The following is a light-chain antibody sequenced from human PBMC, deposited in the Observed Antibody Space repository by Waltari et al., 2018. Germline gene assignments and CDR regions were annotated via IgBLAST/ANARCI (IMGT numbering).Light chain of an antibody. CDR1: QSFTRK. CDR2: GVS. CDR3: SQYNDWPYT. J-gene: IGKJ2*01. V-gene: IGKV3-15*01. Sequence: EIVMTQSPATLSVSPGDRATLSCRASQSFTRKLSWYQQKPVQVPRLLSYGVSTRATGIPARFSGSGSGTEFTLTISSLQSEDSAVYYCSQYNDWPYTFGQGTKLELQ.